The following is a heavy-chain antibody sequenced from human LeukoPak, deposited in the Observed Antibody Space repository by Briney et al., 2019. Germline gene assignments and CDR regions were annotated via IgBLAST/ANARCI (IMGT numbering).Heavy chain of an antibody. D-gene: IGHD6-13*01. CDR3: ARVPGAEAVRYYYYGMDV. J-gene: IGHJ6*02. CDR1: GYTFTSYD. V-gene: IGHV1-8*01. CDR2: MNPNSGNT. Sequence: GASVTVSCKASGYTFTSYDINWVRQATGQGLEWMGWMNPNSGNTGYAQKFQGRVTMTRNTSISTAYMELSSLRSEDTAVYYCARVPGAEAVRYYYYGMDVWGQGTTVTVSS.